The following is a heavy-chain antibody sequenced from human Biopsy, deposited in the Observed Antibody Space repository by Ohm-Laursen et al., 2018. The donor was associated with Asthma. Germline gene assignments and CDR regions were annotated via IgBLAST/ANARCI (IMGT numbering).Heavy chain of an antibody. V-gene: IGHV1-69*13. J-gene: IGHJ4*02. D-gene: IGHD2-21*01. Sequence: SVKVSCKASGDSFSNYAISWVRQAPGQGLEWMGGLIPVLGTPDHAQMFEGRVTITADESTSTAYMELSSLSSEDTAVYYCARVSQGELYCGGDCYSGFDYWGQGALVTVSS. CDR3: ARVSQGELYCGGDCYSGFDY. CDR2: LIPVLGTP. CDR1: GDSFSNYA.